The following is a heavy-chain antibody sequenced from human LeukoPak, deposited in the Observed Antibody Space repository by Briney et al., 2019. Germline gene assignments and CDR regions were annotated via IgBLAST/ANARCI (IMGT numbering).Heavy chain of an antibody. CDR3: ASLADWYYYDDSGYPLGAFDI. Sequence: SEALSLTCTVSGGSISAYYWNWIRQSPGKGLEWIGYIYHTGSTKHNPSPKSRVTISVDTSKNQFSLKLTSVTAADTAVYYCASLADWYYYDDSGYPLGAFDIWGQGTMVTVSS. D-gene: IGHD3-22*01. J-gene: IGHJ3*02. V-gene: IGHV4-59*01. CDR1: GGSISAYY. CDR2: IYHTGST.